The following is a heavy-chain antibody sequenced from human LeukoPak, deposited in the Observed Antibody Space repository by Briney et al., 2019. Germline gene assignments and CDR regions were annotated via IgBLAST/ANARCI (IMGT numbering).Heavy chain of an antibody. CDR3: AREFFDCSGGSCYSRAFDI. CDR1: GYTFTSYG. J-gene: IGHJ3*02. D-gene: IGHD2-15*01. Sequence: ASVKVSCKASGYTFTSYGISWVRQAPGQGLEWMGWISAYNGNTNYAQKLQGRVTMTTDTSTSTAYMELRSLRSDDTAVYYCAREFFDCSGGSCYSRAFDIWGQGTMVTVSS. CDR2: ISAYNGNT. V-gene: IGHV1-18*01.